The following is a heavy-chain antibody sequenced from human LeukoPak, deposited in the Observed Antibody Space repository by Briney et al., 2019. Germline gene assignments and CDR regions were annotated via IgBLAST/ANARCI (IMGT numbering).Heavy chain of an antibody. CDR2: ISDDGSQK. D-gene: IGHD3-22*01. CDR1: EFTFSSYA. J-gene: IGHJ6*02. CDR3: AKERFGTGYSYHQYNGMDV. V-gene: IGHV3-30*18. Sequence: GRSLRLSCAASEFTFSSYAMDCVRQAPGKGLEWVAVISDDGSQKYYADSAKGRFTISRDNSKNTLYLEMNSLRAEDTAVYYCAKERFGTGYSYHQYNGMDVWGRGTTVTVSS.